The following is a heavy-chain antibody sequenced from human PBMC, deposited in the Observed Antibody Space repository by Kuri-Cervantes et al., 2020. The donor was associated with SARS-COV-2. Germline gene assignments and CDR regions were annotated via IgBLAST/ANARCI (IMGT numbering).Heavy chain of an antibody. V-gene: IGHV3-21*01. CDR2: ISSSSSYI. D-gene: IGHD6-6*01. J-gene: IGHJ5*02. CDR1: GFTFSSYS. Sequence: GESLKISCAASGFTFSSYSMNWVRQAPGKGLEWVSSISSSSSYIYYADSVKGRFTISRDNAKNSLYLQMNSLRADDTAVYYCARARTIAAHPENWFDPWGQGTLVTVSS. CDR3: ARARTIAAHPENWFDP.